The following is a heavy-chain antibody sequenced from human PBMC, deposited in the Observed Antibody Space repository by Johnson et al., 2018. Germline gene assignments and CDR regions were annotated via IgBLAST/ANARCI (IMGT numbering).Heavy chain of an antibody. V-gene: IGHV3-23*04. J-gene: IGHJ3*02. CDR2: ISGSCGST. CDR1: GFTFSSYA. Sequence: VQLVQSGGGLVQPGGSLRLSCAASGFTFSSYAMSWVRQAPGKGLEWVSAISGSCGSTYYADSVKGRFTFSRDNSKNTLYLQMNSLRAEDTAVYYCARRRSSWVDAFDIWGQGTMVTVSS. D-gene: IGHD6-13*01. CDR3: ARRRSSWVDAFDI.